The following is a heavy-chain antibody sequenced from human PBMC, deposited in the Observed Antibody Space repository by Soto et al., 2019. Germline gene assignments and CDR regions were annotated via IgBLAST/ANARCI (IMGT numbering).Heavy chain of an antibody. CDR3: ARDPPRQAGQDAFDI. V-gene: IGHV1-69*13. J-gene: IGHJ3*02. CDR1: GGTFSSYA. CDR2: IIPIFGTA. D-gene: IGHD6-13*01. Sequence: AASVKVSCKASGGTFSSYAISWVRQAPGQGLEWMGGIIPIFGTANYAQKFQGRVTITADESTSTAYMELRSLRSVDKAVYYCARDPPRQAGQDAFDIWGQGTMVTVSS.